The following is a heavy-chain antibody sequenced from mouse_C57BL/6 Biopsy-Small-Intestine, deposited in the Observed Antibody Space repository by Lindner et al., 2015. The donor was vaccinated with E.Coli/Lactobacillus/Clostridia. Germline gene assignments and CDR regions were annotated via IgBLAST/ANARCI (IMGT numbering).Heavy chain of an antibody. D-gene: IGHD4-1*01. J-gene: IGHJ2*01. Sequence: VQLQESGAELVKPGASVRISCKASGYIFSSYWMNWVKQRPGKGLEWIGQIYPGDGDTYYNGRFKGKATLTADKSSSTAYIQLNSLTSEDSAVYFCARGTGRFDYWGQGTTLTVSS. CDR2: IYPGDGDT. CDR3: ARGTGRFDY. V-gene: IGHV1-80*01. CDR1: GYIFSSYW.